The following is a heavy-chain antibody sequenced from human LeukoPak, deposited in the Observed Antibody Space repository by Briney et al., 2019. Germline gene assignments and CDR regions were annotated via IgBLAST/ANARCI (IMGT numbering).Heavy chain of an antibody. Sequence: EASVKVSYKASGYTFSGYYMHWVRQAPGQGLEWMGWINPNSGGTNYAQKFQGRVTMTRDTSISTAYMELSRLRSDDTAVYYCARGVAQISMIVVVFDYWGQGTLVTVSS. CDR1: GYTFSGYY. D-gene: IGHD3-22*01. CDR2: INPNSGGT. CDR3: ARGVAQISMIVVVFDY. J-gene: IGHJ4*02. V-gene: IGHV1-2*02.